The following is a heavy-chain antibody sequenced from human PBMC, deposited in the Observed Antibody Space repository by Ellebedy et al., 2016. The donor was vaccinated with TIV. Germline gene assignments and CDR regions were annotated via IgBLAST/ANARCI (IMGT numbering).Heavy chain of an antibody. J-gene: IGHJ4*02. CDR2: IDPNSGDT. CDR3: ARDFWYGQSTSTRAGDY. CDR1: GYTFTGYY. Sequence: AASVKVSCKTSGYTFTGYYIHWVRQAPGQGLEWMGWIDPNSGDTNYGQKFQGRVTLTRDTSITTACMEMSSLRSDDTAVYYCARDFWYGQSTSTRAGDYWGQGTLVTVSS. D-gene: IGHD2-2*01. V-gene: IGHV1-2*02.